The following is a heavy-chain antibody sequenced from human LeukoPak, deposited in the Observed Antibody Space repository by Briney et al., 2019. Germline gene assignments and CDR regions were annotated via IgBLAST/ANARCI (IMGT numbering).Heavy chain of an antibody. J-gene: IGHJ4*02. V-gene: IGHV1-18*01. D-gene: IGHD2-2*01. CDR3: ARDAKVYCSSTSCPHDY. CDR2: IRAYNGKT. Sequence: ASVKVSCKASVYTFTSYGISWVRQAPAQALEGMGWIRAYNGKTNYAQKLQGRVTMTTDASTSTAYMELRSLRSDDTAVYYCARDAKVYCSSTSCPHDYWGQGTLVTVSS. CDR1: VYTFTSYG.